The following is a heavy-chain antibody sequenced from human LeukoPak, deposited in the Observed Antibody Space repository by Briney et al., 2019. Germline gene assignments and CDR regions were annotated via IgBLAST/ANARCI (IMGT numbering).Heavy chain of an antibody. V-gene: IGHV4-39*01. CDR1: GGSISSSSYY. CDR2: IYYSGST. D-gene: IGHD6-6*01. Sequence: SETLSLTCTVSGGSISSSSYYWGWIRQPPGKGLEWIGSIYYSGSTYYNPSLKSRVTISVDTSKNQFSLKLSSVTAADTAVYYCARKYPDHWFDPWGQGTLVTVSS. J-gene: IGHJ5*02. CDR3: ARKYPDHWFDP.